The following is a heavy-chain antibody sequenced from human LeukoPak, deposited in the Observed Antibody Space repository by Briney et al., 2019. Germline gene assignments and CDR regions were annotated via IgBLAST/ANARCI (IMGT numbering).Heavy chain of an antibody. J-gene: IGHJ3*02. D-gene: IGHD3-22*01. CDR3: ARDRAIRASGYYGGAFDI. V-gene: IGHV4-59*01. CDR2: IYYSGST. Sequence: PSETLSLTCTVSGGSISSYYWSWIRQPPGEGLEWIGYIYYSGSTDYNPSLKSRVTISVETSKNQFSLKLSSVTAADTAVYYCARDRAIRASGYYGGAFDIWGQGTMVTVSS. CDR1: GGSISSYY.